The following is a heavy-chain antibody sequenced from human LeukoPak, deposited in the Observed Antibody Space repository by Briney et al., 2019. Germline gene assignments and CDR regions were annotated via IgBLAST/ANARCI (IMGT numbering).Heavy chain of an antibody. CDR3: ARQTYYYGSGAPPPDDY. D-gene: IGHD3-10*01. V-gene: IGHV4-39*01. Sequence: SETLSLTCTVSGGSISSSSYYWGWIRQPPGKGLEWIGSIYYSGSTYYNPSLKSRITISVDTSKNQFSLKLSSVTAADTAVYYCARQTYYYGSGAPPPDDYWGQGTLVTVPS. CDR2: IYYSGST. CDR1: GGSISSSSYY. J-gene: IGHJ4*02.